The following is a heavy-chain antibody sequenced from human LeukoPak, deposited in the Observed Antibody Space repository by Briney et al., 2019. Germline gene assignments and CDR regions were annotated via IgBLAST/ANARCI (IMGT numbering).Heavy chain of an antibody. CDR3: AKAESLGELSFRSLWYFGY. D-gene: IGHD3-16*02. CDR2: ISWNSGSI. V-gene: IGHV3-9*01. CDR1: GFTFDDYA. J-gene: IGHJ4*02. Sequence: GGSLRLSCAASGFTFDDYAMHWVRQAPGKGLEWVSGISWNSGSIGYADSVKGRFTISRDNAKNSLYLQMNSLRAEDTALYYCAKAESLGELSFRSLWYFGYWGQGTLVTVSS.